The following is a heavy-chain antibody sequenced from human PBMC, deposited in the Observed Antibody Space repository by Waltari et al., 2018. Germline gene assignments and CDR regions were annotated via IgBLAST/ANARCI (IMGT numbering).Heavy chain of an antibody. D-gene: IGHD3-3*01. J-gene: IGHJ3*02. CDR2: INHSGST. CDR3: ARGLGVVDAFDI. V-gene: IGHV4-34*01. Sequence: QVQLQQWGAGLLKPSETLSLTCAVYGGSFSGYYWSWIRQPPGKGLEWIGEINHSGSTNYNPSLKSRVTISVDTSKNQFSLKLSSVTAADTAVYYCARGLGVVDAFDIWGQGTMVTVSS. CDR1: GGSFSGYY.